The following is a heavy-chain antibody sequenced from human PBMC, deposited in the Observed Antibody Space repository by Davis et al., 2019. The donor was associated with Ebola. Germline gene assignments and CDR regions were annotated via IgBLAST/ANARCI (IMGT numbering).Heavy chain of an antibody. Sequence: SETLSLTCTVSGGSISSGDYYWSWIRQPPGKGLEWIGYIYYSGSTYYNPSLKSRVTISVDTSKNQFSLKLSSVTAADTAVYYCARGLGGYNDPFDYWGQGTLVTVSS. V-gene: IGHV4-30-4*01. D-gene: IGHD5-24*01. J-gene: IGHJ4*02. CDR1: GGSISSGDYY. CDR3: ARGLGGYNDPFDY. CDR2: IYYSGST.